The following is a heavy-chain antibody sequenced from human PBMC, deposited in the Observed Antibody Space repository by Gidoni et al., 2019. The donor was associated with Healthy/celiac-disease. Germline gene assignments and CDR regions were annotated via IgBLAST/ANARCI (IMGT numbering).Heavy chain of an antibody. CDR3: AKGLNLGSGPDY. D-gene: IGHD6-19*01. Sequence: QVQLVESGGGVVQPGGSLRLSCAASGFTFSSYGMHWVRQAPGKGLEWVAFIRYDGSNKYYADSVKGRFTISRDNSKNTLYLQMSSLRAEDTAVYYCAKGLNLGSGPDYWGQGTLVTVSS. J-gene: IGHJ4*02. CDR1: GFTFSSYG. V-gene: IGHV3-30*02. CDR2: IRYDGSNK.